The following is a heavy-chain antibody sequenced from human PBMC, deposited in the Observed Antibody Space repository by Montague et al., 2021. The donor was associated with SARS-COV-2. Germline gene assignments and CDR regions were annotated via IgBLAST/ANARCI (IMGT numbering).Heavy chain of an antibody. D-gene: IGHD6-19*01. V-gene: IGHV3-21*01. CDR2: ISSSSSYI. Sequence: SLRLSCAASGFTFSSYSMNWVRQAPGKELEWVSSISSSSSYIYYADSVKGRFTISRDNAKNSLYLQMNSLRAEDTAVYYCARGPYSSDQLFHYYYGMDVWGQGTTVTVSS. CDR3: ARGPYSSDQLFHYYYGMDV. CDR1: GFTFSSYS. J-gene: IGHJ6*02.